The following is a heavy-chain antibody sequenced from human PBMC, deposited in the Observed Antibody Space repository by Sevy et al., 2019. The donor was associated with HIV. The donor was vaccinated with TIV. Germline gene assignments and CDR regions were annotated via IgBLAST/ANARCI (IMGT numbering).Heavy chain of an antibody. CDR3: EKDSVARNLHFDY. J-gene: IGHJ4*02. Sequence: GGSLRLSCAASGFTFSRYGMHWVRQAPGKGLEWVAYIRFDGNNKHYVDSVMGRFTISRDDSKNTLYLQMNSLRGEDTAVYYWEKDSVARNLHFDYWGQGALVTVSS. V-gene: IGHV3-30*02. D-gene: IGHD6-19*01. CDR1: GFTFSRYG. CDR2: IRFDGNNK.